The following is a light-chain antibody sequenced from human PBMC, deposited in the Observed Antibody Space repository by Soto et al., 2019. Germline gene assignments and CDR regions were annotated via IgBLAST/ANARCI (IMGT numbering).Light chain of an antibody. J-gene: IGLJ1*01. CDR3: AAWDDSLNGPRYV. V-gene: IGLV1-44*01. CDR2: SNN. Sequence: QSVLTQPPSASGTPGQRVTISCSGSSSNIGSNTVNWYQQLPGTAPKLLIYSNNQRPSGVPDRFSGSKSGTSASLAISGLQSEDEDEYYCAAWDDSLNGPRYVFGTGTKLTVL. CDR1: SSNIGSNT.